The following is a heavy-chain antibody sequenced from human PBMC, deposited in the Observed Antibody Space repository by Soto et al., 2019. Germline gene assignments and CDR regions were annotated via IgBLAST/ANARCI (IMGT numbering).Heavy chain of an antibody. CDR2: ISGSGIST. D-gene: IGHD6-6*01. CDR3: AKPRIPVRSPFDF. CDR1: GFTFSSYA. Sequence: GGSLRLSCAASGFTFSSYAMSWVRQAPGKGLEWVSAISGSGISTYYADSVKGRFTISRDNSKNTLYLQMNSLRADDTAVYYCAKPRIPVRSPFDFWGQGTLVTVSS. V-gene: IGHV3-23*01. J-gene: IGHJ4*02.